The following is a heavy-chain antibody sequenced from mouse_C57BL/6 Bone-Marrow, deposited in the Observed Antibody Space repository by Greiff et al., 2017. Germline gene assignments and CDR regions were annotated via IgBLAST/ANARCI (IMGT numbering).Heavy chain of an antibody. CDR1: GFNIKDDY. CDR2: IDPENGDT. J-gene: IGHJ2*01. CDR3: TTYYSNSYYFDY. Sequence: VQLKQSGAELVRPGASVKLSCTASGFNIKDDYMHWVKQRPEQGLEWIGWIDPENGDTEYASKFQGKATITADTSSNTAYLQLSSLTSDDTAVYYCTTYYSNSYYFDYWGQSTTLTGSS. D-gene: IGHD2-5*01. V-gene: IGHV14-4*01.